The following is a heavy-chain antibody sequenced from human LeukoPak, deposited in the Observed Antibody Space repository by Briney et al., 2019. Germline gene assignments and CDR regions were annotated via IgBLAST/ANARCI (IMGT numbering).Heavy chain of an antibody. CDR1: GFTFSSYG. Sequence: GGSLRLSCAASGFTFSSYGMHWVRQAPGKGLEWVAFIRYDGSNKYYADSVKGRFTISRDNSKNTLYLQVNSLRAEDTAVYYCANQFCTTLNYYYYYGMDVWGQGTTVTVSS. V-gene: IGHV3-30*02. D-gene: IGHD1-1*01. CDR3: ANQFCTTLNYYYYYGMDV. J-gene: IGHJ6*02. CDR2: IRYDGSNK.